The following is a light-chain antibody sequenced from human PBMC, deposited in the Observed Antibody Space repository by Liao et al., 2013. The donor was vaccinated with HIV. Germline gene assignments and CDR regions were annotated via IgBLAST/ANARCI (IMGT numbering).Light chain of an antibody. J-gene: IGLJ3*02. CDR3: QAWDNYSWV. Sequence: SYELTQPPSVSVSPGQTASVTCSGDKLGDKYVSWYQQRPGQPPILVIYEDTKRPSGIPDRFSGSNSGNTATLTITGSQPMDEADYYCQAWDNYSWVFGGGTKLTVL. CDR2: EDT. V-gene: IGLV3-1*01. CDR1: KLGDKY.